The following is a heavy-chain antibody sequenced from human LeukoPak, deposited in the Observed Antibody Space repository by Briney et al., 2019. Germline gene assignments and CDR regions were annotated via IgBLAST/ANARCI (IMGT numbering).Heavy chain of an antibody. Sequence: GGSLRLSCAASGFTFSSYGMSWVRQAPGKGLEWVSAISGSGGSTYYADSVKGRFTISRDNAKNSLYLQMNSLRVEDTAIYYCTRDSKGYSGYDLGGGLDYWGQGTLVTVSS. CDR3: TRDSKGYSGYDLGGGLDY. CDR2: ISGSGGST. V-gene: IGHV3-23*01. D-gene: IGHD5-12*01. J-gene: IGHJ4*02. CDR1: GFTFSSYG.